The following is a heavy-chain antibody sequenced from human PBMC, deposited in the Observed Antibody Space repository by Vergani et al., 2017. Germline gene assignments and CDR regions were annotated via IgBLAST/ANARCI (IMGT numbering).Heavy chain of an antibody. J-gene: IGHJ4*02. CDR3: ARTYSSSSFFDY. CDR1: GFTFDDYA. CDR2: ISSSSSYI. D-gene: IGHD6-6*01. Sequence: EVQLVESGGVVVQPGGSLRLSCAASGFTFDDYAMHWVRQAPGKGLEWVSSISSSSSYIYYADSVKGRFTISRDNAKNSLYLQMNSLRAEDTAVYYCARTYSSSSFFDYWGQGTLVTVSS. V-gene: IGHV3-21*04.